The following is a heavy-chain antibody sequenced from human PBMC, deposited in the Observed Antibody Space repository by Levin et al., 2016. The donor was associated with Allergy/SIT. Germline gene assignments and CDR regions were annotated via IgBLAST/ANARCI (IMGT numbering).Heavy chain of an antibody. J-gene: IGHJ4*02. CDR2: INPSYNSV. Sequence: ASVKVSCKASGYSFTTYYMHWVRQAPGQGLEWMGIINPSYNSVTYAQRFQGRLTMTTDTSTSTVYMDLSSLRSDDTAVYYCARGWDLSTTVPPLGHWGQGTLVTVSS. CDR1: GYSFTTYY. D-gene: IGHD1-26*01. V-gene: IGHV1-46*01. CDR3: ARGWDLSTTVPPLGH.